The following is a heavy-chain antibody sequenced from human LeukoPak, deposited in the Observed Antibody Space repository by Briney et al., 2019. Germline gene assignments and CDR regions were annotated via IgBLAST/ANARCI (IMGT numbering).Heavy chain of an antibody. D-gene: IGHD3-9*01. Sequence: SETLSLTCSVSDGSMSSYYWSWIRQPPGKGLEWIGYIYYSGSTNYNPSLKSRVTISVDTSKNQFSLKLSSVTAADTAVYYCASSHYDILTGSFQNWFDPWGQGTLVTVSS. CDR3: ASSHYDILTGSFQNWFDP. V-gene: IGHV4-59*08. CDR1: DGSMSSYY. CDR2: IYYSGST. J-gene: IGHJ5*02.